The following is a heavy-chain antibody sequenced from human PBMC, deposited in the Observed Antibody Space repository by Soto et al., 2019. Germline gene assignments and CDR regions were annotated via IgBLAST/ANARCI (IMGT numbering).Heavy chain of an antibody. J-gene: IGHJ6*02. V-gene: IGHV3-21*01. CDR2: ISSSSSYI. CDR3: ATEGLEMATTTPYYYYGMDV. D-gene: IGHD5-12*01. CDR1: GFTFSSYS. Sequence: GGSLRLSCAASGFTFSSYSMNWVRQAPGKGLEWVSSISSSSSYIYYADSVKGRFTISRDNAKNSRYLQMNSLRAEDTAVYYCATEGLEMATTTPYYYYGMDVWGQGTTVTVSS.